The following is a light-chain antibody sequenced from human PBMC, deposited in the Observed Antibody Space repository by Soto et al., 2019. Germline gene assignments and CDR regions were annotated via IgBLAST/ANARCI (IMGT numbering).Light chain of an antibody. V-gene: IGKV4-1*01. CDR3: QQRSSWPIT. Sequence: DIVMTQSPDSLAVSLGERATINCKSSQSVLDTSNNKNYLAWYQQRPGQAPRLLIYDASRRATGIPARFSGSGSGADFTLTISTLEPEDFAVYYCQQRSSWPITFGQGTRLEIK. J-gene: IGKJ5*01. CDR2: DAS. CDR1: QSVLDTSNNKNY.